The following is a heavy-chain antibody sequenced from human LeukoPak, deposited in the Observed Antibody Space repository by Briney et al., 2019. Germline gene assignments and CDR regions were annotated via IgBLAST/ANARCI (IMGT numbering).Heavy chain of an antibody. V-gene: IGHV3-7*04. CDR1: GFTFSTYW. Sequence: PGGSLRLSCAASGFTFSTYWMNWVRQAPGKGLEWGANIKQDGSEKYYVDSVKGRFTISRDNAKNSLYLQMNSLRAEDTAVYYCARDRYDAFDIWGQGTMVTVSS. CDR2: IKQDGSEK. CDR3: ARDRYDAFDI. J-gene: IGHJ3*02.